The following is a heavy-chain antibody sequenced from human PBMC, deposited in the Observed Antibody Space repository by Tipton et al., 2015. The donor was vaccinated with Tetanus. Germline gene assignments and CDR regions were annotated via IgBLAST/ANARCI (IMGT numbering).Heavy chain of an antibody. CDR3: ARDRGSYDWGDFDN. J-gene: IGHJ4*02. D-gene: IGHD3-16*01. Sequence: QSGPEVKKPGASVKVSCKASGYTFTGYYMHWVRQAPGQGLEWMGWINPNSGGTNYAQKFQGRVTMTRDTSISTAYMELSRLRSDDTAVYYCARDRGSYDWGDFDNWGQGTLVTVSS. CDR2: INPNSGGT. CDR1: GYTFTGYY. V-gene: IGHV1-2*02.